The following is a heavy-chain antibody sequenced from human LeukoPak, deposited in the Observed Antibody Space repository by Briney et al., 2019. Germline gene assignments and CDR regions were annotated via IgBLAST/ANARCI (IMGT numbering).Heavy chain of an antibody. D-gene: IGHD3-22*01. J-gene: IGHJ4*02. CDR1: GFTFSSYA. V-gene: IGHV3-23*01. CDR2: ISGSGGST. CDR3: AKDYYYDSSGYYYGTFDY. Sequence: GGSLRLSCAASGFTFSSYAMSWVRQAPGKGLEWVSAISGSGGSTYYADSVKGRFTISRDNSKNTLYLQMNSLRADDTAVYYCAKDYYYDSSGYYYGTFDYWGQGTLVTVSS.